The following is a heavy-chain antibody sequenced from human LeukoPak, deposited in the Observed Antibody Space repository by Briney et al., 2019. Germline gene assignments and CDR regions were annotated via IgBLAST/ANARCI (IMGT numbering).Heavy chain of an antibody. Sequence: GASVKVSCKASGYTFTNYDTNWVRQATGQGLEWMGWMNPNRDNTGYAQKFQGRVTMTWNTSITTAYMELSSLRSEDTAVYYCASGSYFIDFWGQGTLVTVSS. CDR3: ASGSYFIDF. CDR1: GYTFTNYD. CDR2: MNPNRDNT. D-gene: IGHD1-26*01. J-gene: IGHJ4*02. V-gene: IGHV1-8*02.